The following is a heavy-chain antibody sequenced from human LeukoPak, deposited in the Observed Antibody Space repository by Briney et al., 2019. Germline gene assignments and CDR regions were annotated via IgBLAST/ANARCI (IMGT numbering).Heavy chain of an antibody. CDR2: ISGSGGST. J-gene: IGHJ4*02. V-gene: IGHV3-23*01. Sequence: PGGSLRLSCAASGFTFSSYAMSWVRQAPGKGLEWVSAISGSGGSTYYADSVKGWFTISRDNSKNTLYLQMNSLRAEDTAVYYCANDFWSGYYQYWGQGTLVTVSS. CDR1: GFTFSSYA. D-gene: IGHD3-3*01. CDR3: ANDFWSGYYQY.